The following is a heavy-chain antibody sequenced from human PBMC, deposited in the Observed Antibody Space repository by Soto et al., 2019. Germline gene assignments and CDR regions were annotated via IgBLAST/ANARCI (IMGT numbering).Heavy chain of an antibody. J-gene: IGHJ5*01. V-gene: IGHV4-31*03. D-gene: IGHD3-22*01. CDR2: MHYSGRT. CDR3: VRYYYVTSGYSKWFDS. Sequence: SETLSLTCTVSGGSITAGDYYRGWIRQHPGKGLEWIGYMHYSGRTYNNPALRSRVVISLDTSKNQFSLKLSSVTAADTAEYFCVRYYYVTSGYSKWFDSWGRGTLVTVSS. CDR1: GGSITAGDYY.